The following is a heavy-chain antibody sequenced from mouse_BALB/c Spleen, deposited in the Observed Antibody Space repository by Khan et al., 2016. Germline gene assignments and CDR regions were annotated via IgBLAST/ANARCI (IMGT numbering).Heavy chain of an antibody. Sequence: QVQLQQSGAELARPGASVKMSCKASGYTFTEYTMHWVKQRPGQGLEWIGYINPSSLYTKYNQKFKDKATLTADKSSSTAFMQLSSLTSEDSAVYYCSREGITTRITRGDYYAMDYWGQGTSVTVSS. D-gene: IGHD1-1*01. V-gene: IGHV1-4*01. CDR2: INPSSLYT. CDR3: SREGITTRITRGDYYAMDY. J-gene: IGHJ4*01. CDR1: GYTFTEYT.